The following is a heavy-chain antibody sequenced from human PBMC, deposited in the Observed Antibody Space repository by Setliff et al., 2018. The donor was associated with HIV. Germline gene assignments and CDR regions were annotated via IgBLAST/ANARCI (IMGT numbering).Heavy chain of an antibody. J-gene: IGHJ4*02. V-gene: IGHV4-61*03. CDR1: GGSVSSRSYY. D-gene: IGHD1-1*01. CDR3: AQLGMVDDFDY. CDR2: IYYRGST. Sequence: LSLDCTVSGGSVSSRSYYWSWIRQPPGKGLEWIGYIYYRGSTNYNPSLKSRVTISVDTFKNHFSLKLRSVTAADTAVYYCAQLGMVDDFDYWGQGNLVT.